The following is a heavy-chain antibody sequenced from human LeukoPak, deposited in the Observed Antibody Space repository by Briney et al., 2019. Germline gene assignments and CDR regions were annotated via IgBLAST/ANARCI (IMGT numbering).Heavy chain of an antibody. CDR1: GFTFSSYA. V-gene: IGHV3-23*01. Sequence: GGSLRLSCAASGFTFSSYAMSWVRQAPGKGLEWVSAISGSGGRTSYADSVRGRFTISRNNSKNTLYLQMNSLRAEDTAVYYCAKTDHSRVPGAFDIWGQGTMVTVSS. CDR2: ISGSGGRT. J-gene: IGHJ3*02. D-gene: IGHD3-22*01. CDR3: AKTDHSRVPGAFDI.